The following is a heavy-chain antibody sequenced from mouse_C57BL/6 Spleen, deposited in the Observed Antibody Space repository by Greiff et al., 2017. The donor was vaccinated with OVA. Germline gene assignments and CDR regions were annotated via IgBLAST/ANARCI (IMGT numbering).Heavy chain of an antibody. CDR3: ARGGAAQATYAMDY. CDR1: GYTFTSYW. Sequence: QVQLQQPGAELVKPGASVKMSCKASGYTFTSYWITWVKQRPGQGLEWIGDIYPGSGSTNYNEKFKSKATLTVDTSSSTAYMQLSSLTSEYSAVYYCARGGAAQATYAMDYWGQGTSVTVSS. D-gene: IGHD3-2*02. CDR2: IYPGSGST. J-gene: IGHJ4*01. V-gene: IGHV1-55*01.